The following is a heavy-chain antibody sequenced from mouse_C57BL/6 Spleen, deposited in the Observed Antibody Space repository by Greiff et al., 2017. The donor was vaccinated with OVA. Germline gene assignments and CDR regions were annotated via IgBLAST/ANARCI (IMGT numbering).Heavy chain of an antibody. V-gene: IGHV1-62-2*01. CDR1: GYTFTESS. J-gene: IGHJ4*01. CDR3: AKYEELDYYAMDY. Sequence: VQLQQSGAELVKPGASVKLSCKASGYTFTESSIHWVKQRPGQGLEWIGRFYPASGSIKYNSKFQDKATLTAYKSSSTVYMELSRLTSEDSADYCCAKYEELDYYAMDYWGQGTSVTVSS. CDR2: FYPASGSI.